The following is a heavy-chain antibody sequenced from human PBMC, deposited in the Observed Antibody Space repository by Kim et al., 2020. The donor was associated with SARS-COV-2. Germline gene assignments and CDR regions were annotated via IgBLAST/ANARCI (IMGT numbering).Heavy chain of an antibody. J-gene: IGHJ2*01. CDR3: ARKGRDGYNGYWYFDL. Sequence: KFQGRVTIPADESTSTAYMELSSLRSEDTALYYCARKGRDGYNGYWYFDLWGRGTLVTVSS. D-gene: IGHD5-12*01. V-gene: IGHV1-69*01.